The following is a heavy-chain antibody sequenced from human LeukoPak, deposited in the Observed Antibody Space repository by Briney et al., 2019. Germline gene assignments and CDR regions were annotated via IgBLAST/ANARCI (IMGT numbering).Heavy chain of an antibody. CDR2: ISGSGGST. Sequence: GGSLRLSCAASGFTFSSYAMSWVRQAPGKGLEWVSAISGSGGSTYYADSVKGRFTISGDNSKNTLYLQMNSLRAKDTAVYYCAKAALLWFGGGSYYFDYWGQGTLVTVSS. J-gene: IGHJ4*02. D-gene: IGHD3-10*01. CDR1: GFTFSSYA. CDR3: AKAALLWFGGGSYYFDY. V-gene: IGHV3-23*01.